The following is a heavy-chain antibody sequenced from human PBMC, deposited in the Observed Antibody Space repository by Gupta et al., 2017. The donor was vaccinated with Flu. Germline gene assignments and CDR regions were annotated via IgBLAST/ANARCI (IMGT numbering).Heavy chain of an antibody. CDR2: INQDGSTK. V-gene: IGHV3-7*01. CDR3: ARNRGWEQFDY. Sequence: EVQLVESGGGLVQPGGSLRISCAASGFTFSDSWMNWVRQAPGKGLEWVANINQDGSTKNYVDSLKGRFTVSRDNAKNSLYLQMDSLRAEDTAVYFCARNRGWEQFDYWGQGTLVTVSS. D-gene: IGHD5-24*01. CDR1: GFTFSDSW. J-gene: IGHJ4*02.